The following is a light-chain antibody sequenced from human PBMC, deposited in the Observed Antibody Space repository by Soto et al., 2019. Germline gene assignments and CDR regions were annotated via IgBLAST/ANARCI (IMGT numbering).Light chain of an antibody. J-gene: IGKJ5*01. CDR1: QYINTR. Sequence: IVYPQSPATLSSFPGDRVTLSCRSMQYINTRLSLYQHRPCHAPRLLIYQTSIRAAFIPARFRGSGSGTDFTLTSSIQAPDDVAYYCHQRRSNRPSITFGQGTRLEIK. CDR3: QRRSNRPSIT. CDR2: QTS. V-gene: IGKV3-11*01.